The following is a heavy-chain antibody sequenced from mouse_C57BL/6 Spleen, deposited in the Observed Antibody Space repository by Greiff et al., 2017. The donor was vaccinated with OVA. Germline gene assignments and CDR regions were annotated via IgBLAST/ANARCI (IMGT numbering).Heavy chain of an antibody. CDR1: GYTFTDYE. Sequence: QVQLQQSGAELVRPGASVTLSCKASGYTFTDYEMHWVKQTPVHGLEWIGAIYPETGGTAYNQKFKGKAILTADKSSSTAYMEHRSLTSEDAAVYYAIRDDEYFDVWGTGTTVTVSS. J-gene: IGHJ1*03. CDR3: IRDDEYFDV. V-gene: IGHV1-15*01. CDR2: IYPETGGT. D-gene: IGHD2-12*01.